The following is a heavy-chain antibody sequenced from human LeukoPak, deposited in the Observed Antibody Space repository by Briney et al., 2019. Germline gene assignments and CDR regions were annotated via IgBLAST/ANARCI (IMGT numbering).Heavy chain of an antibody. CDR1: GGSISSSSYY. V-gene: IGHV4-39*02. J-gene: IGHJ4*02. CDR3: ARDRSPGGLRYFDWLFYV. Sequence: SETLSLTCTVSGGSISSSSYYWGWIRQPPGKGLEWIGSIYYSGSTYYNPSLKSRVTISVDTSKNQFSLKLSSVTAADTAVYYCARDRSPGGLRYFDWLFYVWGQGTLVTVSS. D-gene: IGHD3-9*01. CDR2: IYYSGST.